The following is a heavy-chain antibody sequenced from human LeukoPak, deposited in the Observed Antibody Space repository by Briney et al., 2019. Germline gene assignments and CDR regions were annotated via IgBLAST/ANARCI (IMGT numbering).Heavy chain of an antibody. Sequence: ASVKVSFTASGYTFTNYAMNWVRQAPGQGLEWIGWINTNTGNPTYAQDLPGRVVFSLDTSVSTAYLQISSLKADDTAVYYCARDPMGYCSSTSCYPSAFDIWGQGTLVTVSS. J-gene: IGHJ3*02. D-gene: IGHD2-2*01. V-gene: IGHV7-4-1*02. CDR3: ARDPMGYCSSTSCYPSAFDI. CDR1: GYTFTNYA. CDR2: INTNTGNP.